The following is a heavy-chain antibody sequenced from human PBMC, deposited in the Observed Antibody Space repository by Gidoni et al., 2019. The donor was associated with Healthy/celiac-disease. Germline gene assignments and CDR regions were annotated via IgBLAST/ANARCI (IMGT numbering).Heavy chain of an antibody. D-gene: IGHD2-2*02. CDR1: GSTSSSYS. Sequence: EVQLVESGGGLVKPGGPLRRAGAAPGSTSSSYSMNWVRQAPGKGLEWVSSISSSSSYIYYADSVKGRFTISRDNAKNSLYLQMNSLRAEDTAVYYCARSLGYCSSTSCYTMDVWGKGTTVTVSS. CDR3: ARSLGYCSSTSCYTMDV. CDR2: ISSSSSYI. J-gene: IGHJ6*03. V-gene: IGHV3-21*01.